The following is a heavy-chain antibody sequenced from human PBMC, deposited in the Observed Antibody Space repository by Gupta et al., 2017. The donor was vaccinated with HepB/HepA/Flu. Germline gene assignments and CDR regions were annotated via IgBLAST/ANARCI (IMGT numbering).Heavy chain of an antibody. Sequence: EVQLVESGGGQIQPGGSLRLSCAASGFTFTDNYMSWVRQAPGKRPEWVSVIDSGGSPFYADSVKGRFTISRDNSKSTVYLQMTSLRAEDTALYEGVSQPRRDNSPDPFDLWGQGTRGTVSS. D-gene: IGHD1-14*01. V-gene: IGHV3-53*01. J-gene: IGHJ3*01. CDR3: VSQPRRDNSPDPFDL. CDR2: IDSGGSP. CDR1: GFTFTDNY.